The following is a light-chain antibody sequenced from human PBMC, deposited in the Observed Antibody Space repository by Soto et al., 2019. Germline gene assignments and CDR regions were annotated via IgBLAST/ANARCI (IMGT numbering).Light chain of an antibody. J-gene: IGLJ3*02. CDR1: SSNIGAGHD. V-gene: IGLV1-40*01. CDR2: GNT. Sequence: QSVLTQPPSVSGAPGQRITISCTGSSSNIGAGHDVHWYQQRPGTAPKLLIYGNTNRTSGVPDRFAASKAGTSASLAITGLQAEDEADYYCQSYDTSLSGWVFGGGTKLTVL. CDR3: QSYDTSLSGWV.